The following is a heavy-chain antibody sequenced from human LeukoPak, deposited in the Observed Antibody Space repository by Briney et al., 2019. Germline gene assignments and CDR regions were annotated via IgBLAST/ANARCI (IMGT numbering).Heavy chain of an antibody. Sequence: SQTLSLTCTVSGGSISSGDYYWSWIRQPPGKGQEWIGYIYYSGSTYYDPSLKSRVTISVDTSKNQFSLKLSSVTAADTAVYYCARDRLAWFGELFLFDYWGQGTLVTVSS. CDR2: IYYSGST. D-gene: IGHD3-10*01. CDR3: ARDRLAWFGELFLFDY. CDR1: GGSISSGDYY. J-gene: IGHJ4*02. V-gene: IGHV4-30-4*01.